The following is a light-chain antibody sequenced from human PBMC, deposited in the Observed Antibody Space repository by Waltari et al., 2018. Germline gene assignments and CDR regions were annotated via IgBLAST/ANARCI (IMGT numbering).Light chain of an antibody. Sequence: QSVVTQPPAASGTPGQRVTISCSGSTSNIGSNIVTWYQQVPGTGPKLLIHSKNQRPSGVPDRFSASKSGTSASLAINGLQSEDEADYYCATWDDCLNGVVFGGGTKLTVL. CDR3: ATWDDCLNGVV. CDR2: SKN. CDR1: TSNIGSNI. V-gene: IGLV1-44*01. J-gene: IGLJ2*01.